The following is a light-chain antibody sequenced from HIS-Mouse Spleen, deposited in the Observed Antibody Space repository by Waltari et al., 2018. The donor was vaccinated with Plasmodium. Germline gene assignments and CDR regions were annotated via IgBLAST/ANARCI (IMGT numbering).Light chain of an antibody. J-gene: IGKJ5*01. Sequence: DIVMTQSPLSLPVTPGEPASISCRSSQSLLHSNGYNYLDWYLQKPGQSPKLLIYLGSNLASGVPDRFSGSGSGTDFTLKISRVEAEDVGVYYCMQALQTPITFGQGTRLEIK. CDR2: LGS. CDR1: QSLLHSNGYNY. V-gene: IGKV2-28*01. CDR3: MQALQTPIT.